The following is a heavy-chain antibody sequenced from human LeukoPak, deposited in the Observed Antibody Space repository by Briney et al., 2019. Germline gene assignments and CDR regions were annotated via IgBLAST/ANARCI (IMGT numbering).Heavy chain of an antibody. CDR1: GGSISSYY. CDR3: ARGSSGYSYG. V-gene: IGHV4-59*01. Sequence: PSETLSLTCTDPGGSISSYYWSWIRQPPGKGLEWIGYIYNSASTNYNPSLKSRVTISIDTSKNQISLKLTSVTAADTAVYYCARGSSGYSYGWSQGTLVTVSS. J-gene: IGHJ4*02. D-gene: IGHD5-18*01. CDR2: IYNSAST.